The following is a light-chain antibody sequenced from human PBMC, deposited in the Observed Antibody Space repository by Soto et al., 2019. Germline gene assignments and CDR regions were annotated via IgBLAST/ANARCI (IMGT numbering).Light chain of an antibody. Sequence: DIQMTQSPSTLSASIGDRVTITCRASQNINNWIAWYQQKPGKAPKFLIYDASTLESGVPSRFSGGGFGTEFSLTISSLQPDDFGSYYCQHMRTFGQGTKVEMK. J-gene: IGKJ1*01. CDR3: QHMRT. CDR2: DAS. CDR1: QNINNW. V-gene: IGKV1-5*01.